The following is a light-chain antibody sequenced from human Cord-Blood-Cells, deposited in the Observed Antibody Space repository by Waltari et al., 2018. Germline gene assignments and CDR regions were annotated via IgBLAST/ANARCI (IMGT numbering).Light chain of an antibody. CDR3: QVWDSSSDHVV. CDR2: YDS. J-gene: IGLJ2*01. V-gene: IGLV3-21*04. CDR1: NIGRKR. Sequence: SYVLTQPPSVSVAPGKTARITCGGNNIGRKRVHCYQQKPGQAPVLVIYYDSDRPSGIPERFSGSNSGNTATLTISRVEAGYEADYYCQVWDSSSDHVVFGGGTKLTVL.